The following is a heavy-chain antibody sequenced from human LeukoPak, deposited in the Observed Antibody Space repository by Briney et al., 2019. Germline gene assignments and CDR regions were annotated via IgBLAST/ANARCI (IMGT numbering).Heavy chain of an antibody. CDR1: GYTFTVYY. V-gene: IGHV1-2*02. D-gene: IGHD3-9*01. CDR3: ARDHDILTGYYPLDY. Sequence: ASGKVSCKASGYTFTVYYMHMERQAPGQGLEWMGWINPNSGGTNYAQKFQGRVTMTRDTSISTAYMELSRLRSDDTAVYYCARDHDILTGYYPLDYWGQGTLVTVSS. CDR2: INPNSGGT. J-gene: IGHJ4*02.